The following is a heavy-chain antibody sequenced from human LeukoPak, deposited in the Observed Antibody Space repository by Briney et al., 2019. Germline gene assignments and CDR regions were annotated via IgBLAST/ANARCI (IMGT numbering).Heavy chain of an antibody. CDR3: AREGLEMATIKDYYYYYGMDV. CDR2: INPNSCGT. D-gene: IGHD5-24*01. Sequence: ASVKVSCKASGYTFTGYYMHWVRQAPGQGLEWMGWINPNSCGTNYAQKFQGWVTMTRDTSISTAYMELSRLRSDDTAVYYCAREGLEMATIKDYYYYYGMDVWGQGTTVTVSS. CDR1: GYTFTGYY. J-gene: IGHJ6*02. V-gene: IGHV1-2*04.